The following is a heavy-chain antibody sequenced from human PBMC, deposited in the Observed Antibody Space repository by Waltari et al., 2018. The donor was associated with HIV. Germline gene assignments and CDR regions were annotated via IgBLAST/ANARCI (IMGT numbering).Heavy chain of an antibody. Sequence: EVQLVESGGGLVQPGGSLRLPCAASGLPFSNYDMHWVRQATGKGLEWVSGIGTAGDTYYPGSVKGRFTISRENAKNSLHLQMNSLRAGDTAVYYCVRICKLNCYYYYGMDVWGQGTTVTVSS. V-gene: IGHV3-13*01. J-gene: IGHJ6*02. CDR3: VRICKLNCYYYYGMDV. CDR2: IGTAGDT. CDR1: GLPFSNYD. D-gene: IGHD1-1*01.